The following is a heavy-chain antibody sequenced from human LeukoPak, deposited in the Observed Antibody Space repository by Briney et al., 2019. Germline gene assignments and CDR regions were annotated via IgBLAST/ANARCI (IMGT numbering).Heavy chain of an antibody. V-gene: IGHV3-53*01. Sequence: AGSLRLSCAASGFTVSSNYMTWVRQAPGKGLEWVSVIYSGGSTYYADSVKGRFTISRDNSKNTLYLQMSSLRAEDTAVYYCASGPAAAFDYWGQGTLVTVSS. D-gene: IGHD6-13*01. CDR2: IYSGGST. CDR1: GFTVSSNY. CDR3: ASGPAAAFDY. J-gene: IGHJ4*02.